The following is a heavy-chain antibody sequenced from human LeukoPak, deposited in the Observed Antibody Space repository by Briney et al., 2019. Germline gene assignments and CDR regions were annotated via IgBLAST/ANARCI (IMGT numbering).Heavy chain of an antibody. D-gene: IGHD6-25*01. J-gene: IGHJ4*02. Sequence: PSETLSLTCTVSGGSISNYYWSWIRQPPGKGLEWIGYIYYSGSTNYNPSLKSRVTISVDTSKNQFSLKLSSVTAADTAVYYCARTRGQRTPCYFDYWGQGTLVTVSS. CDR1: GGSISNYY. CDR2: IYYSGST. CDR3: ARTRGQRTPCYFDY. V-gene: IGHV4-59*01.